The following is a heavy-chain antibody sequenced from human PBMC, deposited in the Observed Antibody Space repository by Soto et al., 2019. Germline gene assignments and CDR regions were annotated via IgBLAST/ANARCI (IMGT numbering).Heavy chain of an antibody. J-gene: IGHJ4*02. D-gene: IGHD3-3*02. CDR3: ARDGGHFWSGYYDY. CDR1: GGSISSYY. Sequence: QVQLQESGPGLVKPSETLSLTCTVSGGSISSYYWSWIRQPPGKGLEWIGYIYYSGSTNYNPSLKSRVTISVDTSKNQFSLKLSSVTAADTAVYYCARDGGHFWSGYYDYWGQGTLVTVSS. V-gene: IGHV4-59*01. CDR2: IYYSGST.